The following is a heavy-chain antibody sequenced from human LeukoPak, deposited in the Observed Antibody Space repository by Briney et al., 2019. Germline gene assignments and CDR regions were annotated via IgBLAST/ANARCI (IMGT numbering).Heavy chain of an antibody. CDR2: IKSKTDGGTT. CDR3: TTDSYDSSGYPYYYYYYYMDV. J-gene: IGHJ6*03. V-gene: IGHV3-15*01. Sequence: GGSLRLSCAASGFTFNNAWMSWVRQAPGKGLEWVGRIKSKTDGGTTDYAAPVKGRFTISRDDSKNTLYLQMNSLKTEDTAVYYCTTDSYDSSGYPYYYYYYYMDVWGKGTTVTISS. D-gene: IGHD3-22*01. CDR1: GFTFNNAW.